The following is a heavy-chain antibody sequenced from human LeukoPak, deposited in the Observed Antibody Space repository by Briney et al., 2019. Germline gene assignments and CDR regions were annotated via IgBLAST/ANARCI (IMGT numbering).Heavy chain of an antibody. V-gene: IGHV3-20*04. J-gene: IGHJ6*03. CDR2: INWNGGST. Sequence: PGGSLRLSCAASGFTFDDYGMSWVRQAPGKGLEWVSGINWNGGSTGYADSVKGRFTISRDNAKNSLYLQMNSLRAEDTALYYCAREAYGGTGGLLYYYYMDVWGKGTTVTVSS. D-gene: IGHD4-23*01. CDR1: GFTFDDYG. CDR3: AREAYGGTGGLLYYYYMDV.